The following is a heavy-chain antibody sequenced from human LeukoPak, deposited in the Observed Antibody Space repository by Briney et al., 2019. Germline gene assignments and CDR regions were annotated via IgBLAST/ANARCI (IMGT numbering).Heavy chain of an antibody. J-gene: IGHJ4*02. CDR3: ARQSGSGSHIDY. D-gene: IGHD3-22*01. Sequence: SETLSLTCTVSGGFISSYYWTWIRQPPGKGLEWIGYIYPSETTNYNPSLKSRVTISTDTSKNQFSLRLISVTAADTAVYYCARQSGSGSHIDYWGQGTLVTVSS. CDR2: IYPSETT. V-gene: IGHV4-59*08. CDR1: GGFISSYY.